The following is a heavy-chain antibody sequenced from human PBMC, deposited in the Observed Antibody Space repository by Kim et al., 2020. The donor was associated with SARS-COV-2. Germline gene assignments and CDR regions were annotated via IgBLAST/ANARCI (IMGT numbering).Heavy chain of an antibody. Sequence: GGSLRLSCAASGFTFSSYSMNWVRQAPGKGLEWVSYISSSSSTIYYADSVKGRFTISRDNAKNSLYLQMNSLRDEDTAVYYCARDFHYDSSGSFSFDYWGQGTLVTVSS. CDR1: GFTFSSYS. D-gene: IGHD3-22*01. CDR3: ARDFHYDSSGSFSFDY. J-gene: IGHJ4*02. CDR2: ISSSSSTI. V-gene: IGHV3-48*02.